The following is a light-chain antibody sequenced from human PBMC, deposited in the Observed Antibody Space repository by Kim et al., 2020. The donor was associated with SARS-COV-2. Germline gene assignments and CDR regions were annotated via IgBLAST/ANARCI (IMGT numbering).Light chain of an antibody. CDR3: HQYDGSPFT. V-gene: IGKV3-20*01. Sequence: PGERATLSCRASHSVSSSYLAWYQQKPGQAPRLLIYGASSRATGIPDRFSGSGSATDFTLTISRLEPEDLAVYYCHQYDGSPFTFGPGTKVDIK. J-gene: IGKJ3*01. CDR1: HSVSSSY. CDR2: GAS.